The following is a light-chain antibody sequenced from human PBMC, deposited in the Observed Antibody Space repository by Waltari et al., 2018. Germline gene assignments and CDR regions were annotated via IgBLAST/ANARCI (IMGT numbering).Light chain of an antibody. CDR2: DFR. CDR1: PYDIRYYYF. J-gene: IGLJ3*02. CDR3: SSHTTRSTWV. Sequence: QSALTQPASVSGSPGQSIPISLPGPPYDIRYYYFVSWYQQHLGRAPKLIIYDFRERPSGVSDRFSGSKSGNTASLIISGLQADDEADYYCSSHTTRSTWVFGGGTKLTVL. V-gene: IGLV2-14*03.